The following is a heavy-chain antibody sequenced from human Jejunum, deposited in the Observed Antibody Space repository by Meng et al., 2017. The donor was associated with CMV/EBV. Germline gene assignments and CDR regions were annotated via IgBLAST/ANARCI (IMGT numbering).Heavy chain of an antibody. CDR3: TRQLDY. Sequence: LSCATSGFSFSGYRMNWVRRAPGKGLEWVANIKYDRREKYFVDSVEGRFTISRDNSRNTLYLHMNSLRAEDTAVYYCTRQLDYWGQGTRVTVSS. CDR1: GFSFSGYR. CDR2: IKYDRREK. D-gene: IGHD1-1*01. V-gene: IGHV3-7*01. J-gene: IGHJ4*02.